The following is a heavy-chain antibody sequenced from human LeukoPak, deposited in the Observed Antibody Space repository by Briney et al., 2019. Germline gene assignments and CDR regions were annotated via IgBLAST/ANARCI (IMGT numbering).Heavy chain of an antibody. J-gene: IGHJ6*02. D-gene: IGHD6-19*01. CDR1: GFTFSSYS. V-gene: IGHV3-21*01. Sequence: PGGSLRLSCAASGFTFSSYSMNWVRQAPGKGLEWVSSISSSSSYIYYADSVKGRFTISRDNAKNSLYLQMNSLRAEDTAVYYCARIGLVPGESSGWYWSYYYYGMDVWGQGTTVTVSS. CDR3: ARIGLVPGESSGWYWSYYYYGMDV. CDR2: ISSSSSYI.